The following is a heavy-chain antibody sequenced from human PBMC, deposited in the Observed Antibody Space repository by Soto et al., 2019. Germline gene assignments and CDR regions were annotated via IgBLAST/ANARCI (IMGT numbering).Heavy chain of an antibody. V-gene: IGHV4-61*01. D-gene: IGHD5-18*01. J-gene: IGHJ4*02. Sequence: SETLSLTCTVSGGSVSSGLHYWSWIRQPPGKGLEWIGYIYYSGSTISNPSLKSRVTISVDTSKNQFSLRLSSLTAADTAVYYCARGYSYGGYFDYWGQGTLVTVSS. CDR2: IYYSGST. CDR1: GGSVSSGLHY. CDR3: ARGYSYGGYFDY.